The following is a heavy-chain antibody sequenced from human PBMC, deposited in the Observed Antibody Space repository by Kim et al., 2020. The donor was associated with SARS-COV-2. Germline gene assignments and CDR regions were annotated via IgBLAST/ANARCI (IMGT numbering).Heavy chain of an antibody. CDR1: GFTFSSYG. Sequence: GGSLRLSCAASGFTFSSYGMHWVRQAPGKGLEWVAVISYDGSNKYYADSVKGRFTISRDNSKNTLYLQMNSLRAEDTAVYYCAKSLNPRVPLGYYYYYGMNVGGQGTTVPVPS. CDR3: AKSLNPRVPLGYYYYYGMNV. J-gene: IGHJ6*02. V-gene: IGHV3-30*18. D-gene: IGHD1-1*01. CDR2: ISYDGSNK.